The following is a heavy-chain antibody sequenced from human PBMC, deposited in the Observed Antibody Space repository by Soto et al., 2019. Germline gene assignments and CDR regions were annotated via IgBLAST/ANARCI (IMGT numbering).Heavy chain of an antibody. J-gene: IGHJ5*02. CDR1: GYSFTSYW. Sequence: GESLKISCEGSGYSFTSYWISWVRQMPGKGLEWMGRIDPSDSYTNYSPSFQGHVTISADKSSSTAYLQWSSLKASDTAMYYCARQHGDYVSWFDPWGQGTLVTVSS. CDR2: IDPSDSYT. D-gene: IGHD4-17*01. CDR3: ARQHGDYVSWFDP. V-gene: IGHV5-10-1*01.